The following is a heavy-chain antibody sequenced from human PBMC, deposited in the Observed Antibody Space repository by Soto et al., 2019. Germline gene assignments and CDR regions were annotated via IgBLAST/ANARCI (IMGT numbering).Heavy chain of an antibody. J-gene: IGHJ4*02. CDR3: ARKMTMVTTSFDH. CDR1: GFSVSSSY. V-gene: IGHV3-53*01. Sequence: EVQLVESGGGLIQPGGSLRLSCAASGFSVSSSYMSWVRQAPGKGLEWVSVIYSGGSTYYADSVKGRFTISRDNPKNTLFLQMNSLRAEDTAVYYCARKMTMVTTSFDHWGQGTLVTVSS. D-gene: IGHD4-17*01. CDR2: IYSGGST.